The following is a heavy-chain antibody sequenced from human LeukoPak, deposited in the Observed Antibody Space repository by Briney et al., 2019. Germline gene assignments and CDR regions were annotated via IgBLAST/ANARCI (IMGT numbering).Heavy chain of an antibody. D-gene: IGHD3-3*01. J-gene: IGHJ4*02. CDR3: ASHYDFWSGYYTPQFDY. Sequence: ASVNVSCKASGYTFTSYGISWVRQAPGQGLEWMGWISAYNGNTNYAQKLQGRVTMTTDTSTSTAYMELRSLRSDDTAVYYCASHYDFWSGYYTPQFDYWGQGTLVTVSS. CDR1: GYTFTSYG. V-gene: IGHV1-18*01. CDR2: ISAYNGNT.